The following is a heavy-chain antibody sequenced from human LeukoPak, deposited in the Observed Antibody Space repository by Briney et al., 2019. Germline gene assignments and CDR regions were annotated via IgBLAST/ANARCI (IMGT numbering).Heavy chain of an antibody. CDR3: ARDHTAMVHYYGMDV. D-gene: IGHD5-18*01. CDR2: INAGNGNT. J-gene: IGHJ6*02. Sequence: ASVNVSCKASGYTFTSYGISWVRQAPGQRLEWMGWINAGNGNTKYSQKFQGRVTITRDTSASTAYMELSSLRSEDTAVYYCARDHTAMVHYYGMDVWGQGTTVTVSS. CDR1: GYTFTSYG. V-gene: IGHV1-3*01.